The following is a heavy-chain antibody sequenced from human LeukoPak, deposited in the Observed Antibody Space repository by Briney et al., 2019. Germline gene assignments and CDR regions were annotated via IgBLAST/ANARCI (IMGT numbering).Heavy chain of an antibody. D-gene: IGHD1-1*01. V-gene: IGHV3-21*01. CDR2: ISSSSSYI. CDR1: GFTFSSYS. CDR3: ARGTDGYFQH. J-gene: IGHJ1*01. Sequence: GGSLRLSCAASGFTFSSYSMNWVRQAPGKGLEWVSSISSSSSYIYYADSVKGRFTISRDNPKNSLYLQMNSLRADDTAVYYCARGTDGYFQHWGQGTLVTVSS.